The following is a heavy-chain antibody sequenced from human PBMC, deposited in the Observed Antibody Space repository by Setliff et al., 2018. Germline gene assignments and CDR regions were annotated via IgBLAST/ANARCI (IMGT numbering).Heavy chain of an antibody. CDR1: GFTFSSHW. J-gene: IGHJ6*02. V-gene: IGHV3-30-3*01. D-gene: IGHD5-12*01. CDR3: ARGRLGDGWLRFQSAGGMDV. CDR2: ISYDGSNK. Sequence: SLRLSCAAAGFTFSSHWMHWVRQAPGKGLEWVAVISYDGSNKYYADTVKGRFTISRDNSKNTLYLQMNSLRAEDTAVYYCARGRLGDGWLRFQSAGGMDVWGQGTTVTVSS.